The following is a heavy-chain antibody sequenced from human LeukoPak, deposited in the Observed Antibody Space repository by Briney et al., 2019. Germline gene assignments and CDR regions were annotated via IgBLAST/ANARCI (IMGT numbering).Heavy chain of an antibody. CDR2: IIPILGIA. Sequence: GASVKVSCKASGGTFSSYAISWVRQAPGQGLEWMGRIIPILGIANYAQKFQGRVTITADKSTSTAYMELSSLRSEDTAVYYCASLTTVTHHGDYWGQGTLVTVSS. V-gene: IGHV1-69*04. CDR3: ASLTTVTHHGDY. CDR1: GGTFSSYA. D-gene: IGHD4-17*01. J-gene: IGHJ4*02.